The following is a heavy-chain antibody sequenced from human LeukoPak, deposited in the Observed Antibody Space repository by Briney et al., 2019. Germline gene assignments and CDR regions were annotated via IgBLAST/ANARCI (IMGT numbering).Heavy chain of an antibody. CDR3: ARGLSYGSTLDY. Sequence: SETLSLTCTVSGGSISSGDYYWSWIRQPPGKGLEWIGEINHSGSTNYNPSLKSRVTISVDTSKNQFSLKLSSVTAADTAVYYCARGLSYGSTLDYWGQGTLVTVSS. J-gene: IGHJ4*02. CDR1: GGSISSGDYY. V-gene: IGHV4-39*07. D-gene: IGHD5-18*01. CDR2: INHSGST.